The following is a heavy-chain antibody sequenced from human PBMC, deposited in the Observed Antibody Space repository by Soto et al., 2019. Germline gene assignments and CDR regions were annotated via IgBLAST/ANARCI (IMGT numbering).Heavy chain of an antibody. V-gene: IGHV3-23*01. D-gene: IGHD6-19*01. CDR3: AKSDSSGSPPQPLYYFDY. Sequence: PGGSLRLSCAASGFTFSSYAMSWVRQAPGKGLEWVSAISGSGGSTYYADSVKGRFTISRDNSKNTLYLQMNSLRAEDTAVYYCAKSDSSGSPPQPLYYFDYWGQGTLVTVSS. CDR1: GFTFSSYA. J-gene: IGHJ4*02. CDR2: ISGSGGST.